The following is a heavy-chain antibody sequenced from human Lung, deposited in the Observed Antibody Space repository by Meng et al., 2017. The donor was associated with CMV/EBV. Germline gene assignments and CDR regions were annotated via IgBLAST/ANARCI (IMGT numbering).Heavy chain of an antibody. V-gene: IGHV4-34*01. CDR2: INHSGST. J-gene: IGHJ5*02. Sequence: GSFSGYYWSWIRQAPGKGLEWIGEINHSGSTNYNTSLKSRVTISVDTSKNQFSLKLSSVTDADTAVYYCARGRYCSSTSCLRNWFDPWGQGTLVTVSS. D-gene: IGHD2-2*01. CDR1: GSFSGYY. CDR3: ARGRYCSSTSCLRNWFDP.